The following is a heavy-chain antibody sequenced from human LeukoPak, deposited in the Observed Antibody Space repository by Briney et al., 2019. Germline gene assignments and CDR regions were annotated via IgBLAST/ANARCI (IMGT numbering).Heavy chain of an antibody. CDR3: ARKAGATNDY. Sequence: SETLSLTCTVSGGSISSSSYYWGWIRQPPGKGLEWIGSIYYSGSTYYNPSLRSRVTISVDTSKNQFSLKLSPVTAADTAVYYCARKAGATNDYWGQGTLVTVSS. D-gene: IGHD1-26*01. V-gene: IGHV4-39*07. CDR2: IYYSGST. J-gene: IGHJ4*02. CDR1: GGSISSSSYY.